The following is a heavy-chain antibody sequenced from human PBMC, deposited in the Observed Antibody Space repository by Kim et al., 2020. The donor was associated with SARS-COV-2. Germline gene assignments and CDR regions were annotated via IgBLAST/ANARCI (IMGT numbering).Heavy chain of an antibody. CDR2: IYYSGST. J-gene: IGHJ4*01. CDR1: GGSISSSSYY. D-gene: IGHD6-19*01. Sequence: SETLSLTCTVSGGSISSSSYYWGWIRQPPGKGLEWIGSIYYSGSTYYNPSLKSRVTISVDTSKNQFSLKLSSVTAADTAVYYCARDPSGYSSGWHYFGY. V-gene: IGHV4-39*07. CDR3: ARDPSGYSSGWHYFGY.